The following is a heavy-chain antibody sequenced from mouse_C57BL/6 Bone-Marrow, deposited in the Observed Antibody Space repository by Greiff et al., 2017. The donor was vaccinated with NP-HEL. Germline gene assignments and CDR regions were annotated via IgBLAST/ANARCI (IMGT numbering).Heavy chain of an antibody. CDR1: GYTFTSYG. J-gene: IGHJ4*01. D-gene: IGHD2-4*01. Sequence: LQESGAELARPGASVKLSCKASGYTFTSYGISWVKQRPGQGLEWIGEIYPRSGNTYYNEKFKGKATLTADKSSSTAYMELRSLTSEDSAVYFCARWGYDYDDYYAMDYWGQGTSVTVSS. V-gene: IGHV1-81*01. CDR2: IYPRSGNT. CDR3: ARWGYDYDDYYAMDY.